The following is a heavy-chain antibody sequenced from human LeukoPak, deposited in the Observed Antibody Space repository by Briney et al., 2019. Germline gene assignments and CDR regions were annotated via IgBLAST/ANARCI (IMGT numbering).Heavy chain of an antibody. CDR1: GYPFTGYY. CDR3: ARPNYDFWSGYPNWFDP. J-gene: IGHJ5*02. D-gene: IGHD3-3*01. V-gene: IGHV1-2*02. Sequence: ASVKASCRASGYPFTGYYMHWVRQAPGQGLEWMGWINPNSGGTNCAQKFQGRVTMTRDTSISTAYMELSRLRSDDTAVYYCARPNYDFWSGYPNWFDPWGQGTLVTVSS. CDR2: INPNSGGT.